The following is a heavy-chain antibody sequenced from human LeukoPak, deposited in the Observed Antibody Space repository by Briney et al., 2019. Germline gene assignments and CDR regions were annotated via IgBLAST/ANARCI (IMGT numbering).Heavy chain of an antibody. CDR2: IYHSGSI. CDR3: AREVDRLANNWLDP. J-gene: IGHJ5*02. Sequence: SETLSLTCTVSGYSISIGYYWGWIRQPPGKGLQWIGSIYHSGSIYYNPSLKNRVTISLDTSKNQFSLKLSSVTAADTSVYYCAREVDRLANNWLDPWGQGTLVIVSS. V-gene: IGHV4-38-2*02. D-gene: IGHD6-25*01. CDR1: GYSISIGYY.